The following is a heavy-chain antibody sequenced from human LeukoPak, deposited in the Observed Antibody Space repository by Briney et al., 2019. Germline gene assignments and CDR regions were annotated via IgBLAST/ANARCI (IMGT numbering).Heavy chain of an antibody. J-gene: IGHJ4*02. Sequence: SETLSLTCTVSGGSISSGDYYWSWIRQPPGKGLEWIGYIYYTASTNYNPSLRSRVTISVDTSKNQFSLKLTSVTAADTAVYYCARGGNYGDYDGYFDYWGQGTLVTVSS. D-gene: IGHD4-17*01. CDR2: IYYTAST. CDR3: ARGGNYGDYDGYFDY. V-gene: IGHV4-30-4*01. CDR1: GGSISSGDYY.